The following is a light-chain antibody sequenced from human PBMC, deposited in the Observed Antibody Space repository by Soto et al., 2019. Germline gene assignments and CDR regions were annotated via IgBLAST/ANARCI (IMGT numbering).Light chain of an antibody. CDR2: DAS. Sequence: EIVMSQSPATLSVSTGERVTLSCRARQSVGSNLAWYQQTPGQAPRVVIYDASTRATVIPARFSGSGSGTEFTLTISSLQSEDFAVYYCHQYDNWPKTFGQGTRLAIK. CDR1: QSVGSN. J-gene: IGKJ5*01. CDR3: HQYDNWPKT. V-gene: IGKV3-15*01.